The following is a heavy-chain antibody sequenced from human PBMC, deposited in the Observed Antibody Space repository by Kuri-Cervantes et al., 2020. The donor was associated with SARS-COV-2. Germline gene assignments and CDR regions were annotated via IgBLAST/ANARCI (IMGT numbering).Heavy chain of an antibody. Sequence: ASVKVSCKAPETTFPNYDINWVRQAPGQGLEWMGIINPSGGSTSYAQKFQDRVTMTRDTSTSTVYMELSSLRSEDTAVYYCASEIFYDFWSGYYTGIGSGEPPGYWGQGTLVTVSS. CDR2: INPSGGST. CDR3: ASEIFYDFWSGYYTGIGSGEPPGY. CDR1: ETTFPNYD. J-gene: IGHJ4*02. V-gene: IGHV1-46*03. D-gene: IGHD3-3*01.